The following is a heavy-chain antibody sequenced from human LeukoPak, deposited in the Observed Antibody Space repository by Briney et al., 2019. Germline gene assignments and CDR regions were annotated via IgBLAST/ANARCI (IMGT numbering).Heavy chain of an antibody. CDR3: AKDPYYDFWSGYNYFDY. Sequence: GGSLRLSCAASGFTFSSYTMTWVRQAPGKGLEWVSSISFSDGSTYYADSVKGRFTISRDNSKNTLYLQMNSLRAEDTAVYYCAKDPYYDFWSGYNYFDYWGQGTLVTVSS. J-gene: IGHJ4*02. CDR1: GFTFSSYT. D-gene: IGHD3-3*01. CDR2: ISFSDGST. V-gene: IGHV3-23*01.